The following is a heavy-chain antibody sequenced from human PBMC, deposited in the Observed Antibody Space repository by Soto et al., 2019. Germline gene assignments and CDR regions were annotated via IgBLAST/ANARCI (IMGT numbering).Heavy chain of an antibody. CDR3: SGDLSITMFGVVAYYYYYGMDV. V-gene: IGHV1-18*04. Sequence: ASVKVSCKASGYTFTSYGISWVRQATGQGLEWMGWISAYNGNTNYAQKLQGRVPMTTDTSTSTAYNELRSLRSDDATVYYFSGDLSITMFGVVAYYYYYGMDVWGQGTTVTV. J-gene: IGHJ6*02. CDR2: ISAYNGNT. D-gene: IGHD3-3*01. CDR1: GYTFTSYG.